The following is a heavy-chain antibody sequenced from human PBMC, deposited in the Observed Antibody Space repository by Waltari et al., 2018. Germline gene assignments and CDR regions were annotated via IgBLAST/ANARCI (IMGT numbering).Heavy chain of an antibody. CDR2: IYYSGDT. Sequence: QLQLQESGPGLVKPSQPLSLTCTVSGGSISSSSYSWGWIRQPPGKGLEWIGSIYYSGDTYYNPSLKSRVTISVDTSKNQVSLKLSTVTAADTAVYYCARQGRPSQLGPSDYYFDYWGQGTLVTVSS. D-gene: IGHD6-6*01. CDR3: ARQGRPSQLGPSDYYFDY. J-gene: IGHJ4*02. V-gene: IGHV4-39*01. CDR1: GGSISSSSYS.